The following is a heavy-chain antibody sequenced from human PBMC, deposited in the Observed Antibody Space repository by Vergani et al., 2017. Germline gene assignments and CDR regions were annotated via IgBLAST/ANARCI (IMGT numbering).Heavy chain of an antibody. V-gene: IGHV1-69*01. CDR2: IIPIFGTA. Sequence: QVQLVQSGAEVKKPGSSVKVSCKASGGPFSSYAISWVRQAPGQGLEWMGGIIPIFGTANYAQKFQGRVTITADESTSTAYMELSSLRSEDTAVYYCAREGDYYDSSEGAFDIWGQGTMVTVSS. CDR3: AREGDYYDSSEGAFDI. D-gene: IGHD3-22*01. CDR1: GGPFSSYA. J-gene: IGHJ3*02.